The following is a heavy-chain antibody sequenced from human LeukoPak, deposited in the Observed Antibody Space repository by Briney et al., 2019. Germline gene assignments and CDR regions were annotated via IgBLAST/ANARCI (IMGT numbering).Heavy chain of an antibody. CDR2: IYPGDSDT. D-gene: IGHD3-10*01. J-gene: IGHJ4*02. CDR3: ARLLWLGEQPSTTFDY. CDR1: GYSFTSYW. V-gene: IGHV5-51*01. Sequence: GESLKISCKGSGYSFTSYWIGWVRQMPGKGLEWMGIIYPGDSDTRYSPSFQGQVTISADKSISTAYLQWSSLKASDTAMYYCARLLWLGEQPSTTFDYWGQGTLVTVSS.